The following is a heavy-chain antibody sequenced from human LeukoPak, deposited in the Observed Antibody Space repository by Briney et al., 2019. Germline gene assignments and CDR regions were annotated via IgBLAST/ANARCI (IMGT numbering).Heavy chain of an antibody. CDR3: AKVSDYDILTTGYDY. CDR2: ISGSGVTT. V-gene: IGHV3-23*01. Sequence: PGGSLRLSCAASGFTFTNYAMGWVRQAPGKGLEWVSGISGSGVTTFYADSVKGRFTISRDNSKNTLYLQMNSLRAEDTAVYYCAKVSDYDILTTGYDYWGQGTLVTVSS. CDR1: GFTFTNYA. D-gene: IGHD3-9*01. J-gene: IGHJ4*02.